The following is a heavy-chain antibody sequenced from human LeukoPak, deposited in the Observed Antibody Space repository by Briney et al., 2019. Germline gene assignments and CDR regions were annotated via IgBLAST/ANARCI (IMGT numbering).Heavy chain of an antibody. D-gene: IGHD3-22*01. J-gene: IGHJ4*02. CDR3: ARTITMVRGVLAYYYDSSGSYYFDY. Sequence: SETLSLTCTVSGGSISSYYWSWIRQPPGKGLEWIGYIYYSGSTNYNPSLKSRVTISVDTSKNQFSLKLSSVTAADTAVYYCARTITMVRGVLAYYYDSSGSYYFDYWGQGTLVTVSS. CDR1: GGSISSYY. CDR2: IYYSGST. V-gene: IGHV4-59*01.